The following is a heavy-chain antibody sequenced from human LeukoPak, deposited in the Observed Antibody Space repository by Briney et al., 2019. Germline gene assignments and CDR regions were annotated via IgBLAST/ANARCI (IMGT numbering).Heavy chain of an antibody. CDR2: ISYDGSNK. D-gene: IGHD3-10*01. CDR1: GFTFSAFA. Sequence: GGSLRLSCAASGFTFSAFAMTWVRQAPGKGLEWVAVISYDGSNKYYADSVKGRFTISRDNSKNTLYLQMNSLRAEDTAVYYCARALWFGELTDYFDYWGQGTLVTVSS. V-gene: IGHV3-30-3*01. J-gene: IGHJ4*02. CDR3: ARALWFGELTDYFDY.